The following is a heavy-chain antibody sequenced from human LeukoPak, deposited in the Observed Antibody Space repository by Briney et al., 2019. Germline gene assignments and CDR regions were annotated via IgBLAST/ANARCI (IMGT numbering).Heavy chain of an antibody. D-gene: IGHD6-13*01. J-gene: IGHJ4*02. CDR3: AQGTPGSSNWY. CDR1: GGSISSYY. V-gene: IGHV4-4*07. Sequence: PSETLSLTCTVSGGSISSYYLNWIRQPAGKGLEWIGRIFTSGTTNYNPSLKSRVTMTVDTPKNQFSLRLSSVTAADTAVYYCAQGTPGSSNWYWGQGTLVTVSS. CDR2: IFTSGTT.